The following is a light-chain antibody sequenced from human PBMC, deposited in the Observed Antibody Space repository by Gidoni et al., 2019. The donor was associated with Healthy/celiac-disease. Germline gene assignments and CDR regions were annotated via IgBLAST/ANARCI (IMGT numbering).Light chain of an antibody. V-gene: IGKV1-8*01. CDR1: QAISSY. J-gene: IGKJ4*01. CDR2: AAS. CDR3: QQYDSYPPT. Sequence: AIRLTQSPSSFSASTGDRVTITCRASQAISSYLAWYQQKPGKAPKLLIYAASTLQSGVPSRFSGSGSGTDFTLTISCLQSEDFATYYCQQYDSYPPTFGGGTKVEIK.